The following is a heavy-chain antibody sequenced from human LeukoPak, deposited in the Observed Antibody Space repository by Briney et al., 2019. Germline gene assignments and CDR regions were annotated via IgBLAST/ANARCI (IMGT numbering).Heavy chain of an antibody. V-gene: IGHV4-39*02. D-gene: IGHD1-26*01. CDR2: IYYSGST. CDR3: ARDPLGSGSYYYYYYMDV. J-gene: IGHJ6*03. CDR1: GGSISSSSYY. Sequence: SETLSLTCTVSGGSISSSSYYWGWIRQPPGKGLEWIGSIYYSGSTYYNPSLKSRVTISVDTSKNQFSLKLSSVTAADTAVYYCARDPLGSGSYYYYYYMDVWGKGTTVIVSS.